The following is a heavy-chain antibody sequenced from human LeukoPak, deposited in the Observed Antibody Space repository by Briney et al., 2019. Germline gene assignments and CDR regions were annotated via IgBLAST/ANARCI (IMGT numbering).Heavy chain of an antibody. CDR3: AREGHGYYFDY. V-gene: IGHV3-48*03. Sequence: GGSLRLSCAASGFTFSSYEINWVPQAPGKGLEWVSYISSSGSTIYNADSVKGRFTISRDNAKNSLYLQMNSLRAEDTAVYYCAREGHGYYFDYWGQGTLVTVSS. CDR1: GFTFSSYE. J-gene: IGHJ4*02. D-gene: IGHD5-24*01. CDR2: ISSSGSTI.